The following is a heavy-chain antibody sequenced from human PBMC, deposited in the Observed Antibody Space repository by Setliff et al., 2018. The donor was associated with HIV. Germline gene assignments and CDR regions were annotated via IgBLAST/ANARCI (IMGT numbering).Heavy chain of an antibody. D-gene: IGHD6-13*01. Sequence: SETLSLTCTVSGGSISGYYWSWIRQPPGKGLEWIGYIYTSGSTYYNPSLKNRVTIAVDTSKNQFSLRLSSVTAADTAVYYCARGYSSSWYDSWGQGTLVTSPQ. CDR3: ARGYSSSWYDS. CDR2: IYTSGST. V-gene: IGHV4-4*08. J-gene: IGHJ5*01. CDR1: GGSISGYY.